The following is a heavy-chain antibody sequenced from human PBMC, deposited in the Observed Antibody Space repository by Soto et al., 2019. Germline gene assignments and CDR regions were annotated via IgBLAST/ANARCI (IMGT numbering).Heavy chain of an antibody. CDR1: GFTFSSYA. CDR3: AKDSIQILTGYYTSPHYYYYYMDV. V-gene: IGHV3-23*01. D-gene: IGHD3-9*01. Sequence: GGSLRLSCAASGFTFSSYAMSWVRQAPGKGLEWVSAISGSGGSTYYADSVKGRFTISRDNSKNTLYLQMNSLRAEDTAVYYCAKDSIQILTGYYTSPHYYYYYMDVWGKGTTVSVSS. J-gene: IGHJ6*03. CDR2: ISGSGGST.